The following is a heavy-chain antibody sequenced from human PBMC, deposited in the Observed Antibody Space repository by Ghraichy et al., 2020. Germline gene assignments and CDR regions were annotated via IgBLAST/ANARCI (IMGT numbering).Heavy chain of an antibody. J-gene: IGHJ4*02. CDR3: ARGDFVVGGVEATTDPVPFDY. CDR2: MNSKTGKT. CDR1: GYTFISYD. V-gene: IGHV1-8*01. D-gene: IGHD1-26*01. Sequence: ASVKVSCKASGYTFISYDINWVRQAAGQGLEWMGWMNSKTGKTGYAQKFQGRVTMTRNTSTNTAYMELTSLRSEDTAVYYCARGDFVVGGVEATTDPVPFDYWGQGTLVTVSS.